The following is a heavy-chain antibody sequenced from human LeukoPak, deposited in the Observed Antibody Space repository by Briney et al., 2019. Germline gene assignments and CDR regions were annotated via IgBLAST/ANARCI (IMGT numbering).Heavy chain of an antibody. D-gene: IGHD4-17*01. J-gene: IGHJ4*02. CDR2: MNPNSGNT. Sequence: ASVEVSCKASGYTFTSYDINWVRQATGRGLEWMGWMNPNSGNTGYAQKFQGRVTMTRNTSISTAYMELSSLRSEDTAVYYCVRADPMTTVTPDYWGQGTLVTVSS. V-gene: IGHV1-8*01. CDR1: GYTFTSYD. CDR3: VRADPMTTVTPDY.